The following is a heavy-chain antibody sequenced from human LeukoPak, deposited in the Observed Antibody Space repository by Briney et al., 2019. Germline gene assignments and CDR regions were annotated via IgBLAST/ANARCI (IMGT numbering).Heavy chain of an antibody. D-gene: IGHD6-19*01. CDR2: INHSGST. V-gene: IGHV4-34*01. Sequence: PSKTLSLTCAVYGGSFSGYYWSWIRQPPGKGLEWIGEINHSGSTNYNPSLKSRVTISVDTSKNQFSLKLSSVTAADTAVYYCASQSIAVSYYYYGMDVWGQGTTVTVSS. J-gene: IGHJ6*02. CDR1: GGSFSGYY. CDR3: ASQSIAVSYYYYGMDV.